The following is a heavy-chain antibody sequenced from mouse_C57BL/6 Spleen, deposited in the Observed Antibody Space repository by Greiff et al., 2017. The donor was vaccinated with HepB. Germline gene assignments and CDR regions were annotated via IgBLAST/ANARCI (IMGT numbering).Heavy chain of an antibody. D-gene: IGHD4-1*01. CDR2: ILPGSGST. V-gene: IGHV1-9*01. CDR1: GYTFTGYW. Sequence: QVQLQQSGAELMKPGASVKLSCKATGYTFTGYWIEWVKQRPGHGLEWIGEILPGSGSTNYNEKFKGKATFTADTSSNTAYMKLSSLTTEDSAIYYCARWDAGAWFAYWGQGTLVTVSA. J-gene: IGHJ3*01. CDR3: ARWDAGAWFAY.